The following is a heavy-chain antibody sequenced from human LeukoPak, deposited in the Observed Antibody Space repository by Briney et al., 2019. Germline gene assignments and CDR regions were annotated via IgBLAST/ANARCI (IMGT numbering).Heavy chain of an antibody. CDR2: INPNSGGT. CDR3: ARGSRYFDWLLYY. CDR1: GYTFTGYY. J-gene: IGHJ4*02. D-gene: IGHD3-9*01. Sequence: EASVKVSCKASGYTFTGYYMHWVRQAPGQGLEWMGWINPNSGGTNYAQKFQGWVTMTRDTSISTAYMELSRLRSDDTAVYYCARGSRYFDWLLYYWGQGTLVIVSS. V-gene: IGHV1-2*04.